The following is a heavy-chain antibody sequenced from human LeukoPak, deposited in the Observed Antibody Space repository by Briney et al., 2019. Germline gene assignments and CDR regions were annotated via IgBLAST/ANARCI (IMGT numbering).Heavy chain of an antibody. CDR1: GGSISSYY. V-gene: IGHV4-4*07. D-gene: IGHD1-26*01. Sequence: SETLSLTCTVSGGSISSYYWSWIRQPAGKGLEWIGRIYSSGSTNYNPSFESRVTMSEDASNNQFSLKLNSVTAADTAVYYCARGGSGTILFDYWGQGTLVTVPS. CDR2: IYSSGST. J-gene: IGHJ4*02. CDR3: ARGGSGTILFDY.